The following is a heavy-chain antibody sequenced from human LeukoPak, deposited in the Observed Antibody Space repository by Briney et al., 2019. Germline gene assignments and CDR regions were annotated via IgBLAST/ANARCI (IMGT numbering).Heavy chain of an antibody. Sequence: SETLSLTCTVSGGSISSYYWGWIRHPPGKGLEWIGSLSYSGSTYYNPSLKSRVTISVDTSKNQFSLKLSSVTAADTAVYYCASNYYYDSSGYYRREPNWFDPWGQGTLVTVSS. CDR2: LSYSGST. D-gene: IGHD3-22*01. V-gene: IGHV4-39*07. CDR3: ASNYYYDSSGYYRREPNWFDP. CDR1: GGSISSYY. J-gene: IGHJ5*02.